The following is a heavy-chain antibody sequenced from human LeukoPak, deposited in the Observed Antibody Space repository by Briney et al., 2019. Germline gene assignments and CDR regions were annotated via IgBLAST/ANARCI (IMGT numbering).Heavy chain of an antibody. CDR1: GGSISGSTYY. J-gene: IGHJ4*02. Sequence: KPSETLSLTCTVSGGSISGSTYYWGWIRQPPGKGLEWIGSIYHSGSTYYNPSLKSRVTTSVDTSKNQFSLKLSSVTAADTAVYYCARHAAAGRLDPYFDYWGQGTLVTVSS. CDR2: IYHSGST. V-gene: IGHV4-39*01. CDR3: ARHAAAGRLDPYFDY. D-gene: IGHD6-13*01.